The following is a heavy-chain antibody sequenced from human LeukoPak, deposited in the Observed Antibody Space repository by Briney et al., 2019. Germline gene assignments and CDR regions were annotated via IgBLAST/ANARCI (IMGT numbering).Heavy chain of an antibody. V-gene: IGHV4-34*01. D-gene: IGHD6-13*01. CDR1: GGSFSGYY. CDR2: INHSGST. Sequence: SETLSLTCAVYGGSFSGYYWSWIRQPPGKGLEWIGEINHSGSTNYNPSLKSRVTISVDTSKNQFSLKLSSVTAADTAVYYCARGQLGGYSSSWYWWGQGTLVTVSS. J-gene: IGHJ4*02. CDR3: ARGQLGGYSSSWYW.